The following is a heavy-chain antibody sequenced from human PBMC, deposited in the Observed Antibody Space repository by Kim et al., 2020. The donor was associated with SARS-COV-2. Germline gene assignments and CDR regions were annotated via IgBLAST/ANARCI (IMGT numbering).Heavy chain of an antibody. CDR1: GFTFSSYA. J-gene: IGHJ2*01. Sequence: GGSLRLSCAASGFTFSSYAMHWVRQAPGKGLEYVSAIRGNGDTTYYANSVKVRFTISRDNSKNPVSLQIGSLRPEDMAVNYCARDGGYTWNYDRYFDVWG. CDR3: ARDGGYTWNYDRYFDV. CDR2: IRGNGDTT. D-gene: IGHD1-7*01. V-gene: IGHV3-64*01.